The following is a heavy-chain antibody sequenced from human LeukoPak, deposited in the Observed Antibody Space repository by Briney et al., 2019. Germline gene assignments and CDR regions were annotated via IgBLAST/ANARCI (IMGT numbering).Heavy chain of an antibody. D-gene: IGHD2-15*01. J-gene: IGHJ5*02. V-gene: IGHV3-7*01. Sequence: GGSLRLSCLTSGFTLSTNAMSWVRQAPGKGLEWVANIKQDGSEKYYVNSVKGRFTISRDNAKNSLYLQMNSLSAEDTAVYYCARDYGYCSGGSCYTNWFDPWGQGTLVTVSS. CDR1: GFTLSTNA. CDR3: ARDYGYCSGGSCYTNWFDP. CDR2: IKQDGSEK.